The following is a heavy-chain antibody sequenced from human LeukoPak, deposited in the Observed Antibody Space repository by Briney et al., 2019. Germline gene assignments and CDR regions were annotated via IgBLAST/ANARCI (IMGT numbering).Heavy chain of an antibody. D-gene: IGHD5-24*01. Sequence: KPSETLSLTCTVSGGSISSSSYYWGWIRQPPGKGLEWIGSIYYSGSTYYNPSLKSRVTISVDTSKNQFSLKLSSVTAADTAVYYCARHDAHPRYGVEAAFDIWGQGTMVTVSS. CDR3: ARHDAHPRYGVEAAFDI. V-gene: IGHV4-39*01. CDR2: IYYSGST. J-gene: IGHJ3*02. CDR1: GGSISSSSYY.